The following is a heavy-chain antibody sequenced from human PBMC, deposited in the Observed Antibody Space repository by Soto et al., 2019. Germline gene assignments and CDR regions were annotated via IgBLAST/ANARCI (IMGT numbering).Heavy chain of an antibody. CDR2: IYYSGST. J-gene: IGHJ4*02. D-gene: IGHD4-17*01. CDR3: ARGGGDYTPANFDY. CDR1: GGSISSGGYY. Sequence: QVQLQESGPGLVKPSQTLSLTCTVSGGSISSGGYYWSWIRQHPGKGLEWNGYIYYSGSTYYNPSLKSRVTIPVDPSNNQFSLKVRSVTAADTAVYYCARGGGDYTPANFDYWGQGTLVTVSS. V-gene: IGHV4-31*03.